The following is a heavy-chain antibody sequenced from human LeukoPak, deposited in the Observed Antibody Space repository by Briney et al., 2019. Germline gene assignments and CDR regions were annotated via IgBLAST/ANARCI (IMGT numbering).Heavy chain of an antibody. CDR3: ARKKSVYRSSSSTYYYMDV. CDR1: GFTFSSYS. J-gene: IGHJ6*03. V-gene: IGHV3-30*02. D-gene: IGHD6-6*01. CDR2: IRYDGSDK. Sequence: GGSLRLSCAASGFTFSSYSMNWVRQAPGKGLEWVAFIRYDGSDKYYADSVKGRFTISTDTSKSTLYLQINSLRAEDTAVYHCARKKSVYRSSSSTYYYMDVWGKGTTVTVSS.